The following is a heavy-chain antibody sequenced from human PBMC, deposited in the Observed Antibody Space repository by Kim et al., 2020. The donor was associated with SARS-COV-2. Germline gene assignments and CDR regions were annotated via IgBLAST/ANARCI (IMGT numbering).Heavy chain of an antibody. D-gene: IGHD6-13*01. J-gene: IGHJ4*02. CDR3: GRDYSD. CDR2: DGMNK. Sequence: DGMNKYDVDSLKGRFTISRDNAKNSLYLQMNSLRGGHTAVYFCGRDYSDWGQGTLVTVSS. V-gene: IGHV3-7*01.